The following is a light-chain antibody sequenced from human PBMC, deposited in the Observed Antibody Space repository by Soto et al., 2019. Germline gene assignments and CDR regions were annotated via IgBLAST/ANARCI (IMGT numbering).Light chain of an antibody. CDR1: RGDIGGYNY. Sequence: QSALTQPASVSAFPGQSITISCTGTRGDIGGYNYVSWYQQHPGKAPKLMIYDVYHRPSGVSNRFSASKSGNTASLTISGLQAEDEADYYCSSYTSSTTLVFGTGTKVTVL. V-gene: IGLV2-14*03. J-gene: IGLJ1*01. CDR3: SSYTSSTTLV. CDR2: DVY.